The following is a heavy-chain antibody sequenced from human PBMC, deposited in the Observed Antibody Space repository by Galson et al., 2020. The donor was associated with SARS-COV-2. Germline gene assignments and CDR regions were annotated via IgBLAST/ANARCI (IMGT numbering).Heavy chain of an antibody. J-gene: IGHJ4*02. Sequence: GGSLRLSCAASGFTFSSHAIHWVRQAPGKGLEWVAQIFYDGSDKYSGDSVKGRFTISRDSSKNMVYLQMNNLKVDDTAVYYCARDGQLSSGWAFDYWGQGTLVTVSS. D-gene: IGHD6-19*01. V-gene: IGHV3-33*01. CDR3: ARDGQLSSGWAFDY. CDR1: GFTFSSHA. CDR2: IFYDGSDK.